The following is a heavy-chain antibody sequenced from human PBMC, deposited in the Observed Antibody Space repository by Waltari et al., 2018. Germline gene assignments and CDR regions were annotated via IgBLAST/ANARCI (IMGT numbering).Heavy chain of an antibody. J-gene: IGHJ4*02. D-gene: IGHD2-8*01. CDR1: EYVLTELA. CDR2: LDPEARET. V-gene: IGHV1-24*01. Sequence: QVQLVQSGAEVKKPGASVRVSCKVSEYVLTELAMHWVRQAPGNSLEWMGGLDPEARETNHGQKVQGRVTMTEDTSTDTAYMELSSLRSEDTAIYYCATDLYCTYVGCNTGAGFWGQGTLVTVSS. CDR3: ATDLYCTYVGCNTGAGF.